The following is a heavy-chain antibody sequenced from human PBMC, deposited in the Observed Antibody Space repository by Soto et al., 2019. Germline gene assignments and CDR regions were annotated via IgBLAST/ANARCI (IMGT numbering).Heavy chain of an antibody. D-gene: IGHD6-13*01. CDR3: AREVDPPYSSSWTYYYYGMDV. CDR1: GDSIRSSPYY. Sequence: PSETLSLTCTVSGDSIRSSPYYWGWIRQAPGKGLEWIGSFYSGGNNNYNPSLKSRVTISVDTSKNQFSLKLSSVTAADTAVYYCAREVDPPYSSSWTYYYYGMDVWGQGTTVTVSS. CDR2: FYSGGNN. V-gene: IGHV4-39*02. J-gene: IGHJ6*02.